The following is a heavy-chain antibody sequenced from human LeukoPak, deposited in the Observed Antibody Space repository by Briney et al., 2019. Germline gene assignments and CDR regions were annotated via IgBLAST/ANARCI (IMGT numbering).Heavy chain of an antibody. D-gene: IGHD2-15*01. V-gene: IGHV1-8*01. CDR3: ARGYCSGGSCYSYY. J-gene: IGHJ4*02. CDR2: MNPNSGNT. CDR1: GYTFTSYD. Sequence: ASVKVSCKASGYTFTSYDINWVRQATGQGLEWMGWMNPNSGNTDCAQKFQGRVTMTRNTSISTAYMELSSLRSEDTAVYYCARGYCSGGSCYSYYWGQGTLVTVSS.